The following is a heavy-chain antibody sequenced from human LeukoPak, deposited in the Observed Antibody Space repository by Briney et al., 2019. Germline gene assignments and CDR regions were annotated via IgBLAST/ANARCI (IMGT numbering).Heavy chain of an antibody. CDR1: GGSISSYY. V-gene: IGHV4-59*12. D-gene: IGHD3-3*01. Sequence: SETLSLTCTVSGGSISSYYWSWIRQPPGKGLEWIGYIYYSGSTNYNPSLKSRVTMSVDTSKNQFSLKLSSVTAADTAVYYCASVTDFWSGDDAFDIWGQGTMVTVSS. J-gene: IGHJ3*02. CDR2: IYYSGST. CDR3: ASVTDFWSGDDAFDI.